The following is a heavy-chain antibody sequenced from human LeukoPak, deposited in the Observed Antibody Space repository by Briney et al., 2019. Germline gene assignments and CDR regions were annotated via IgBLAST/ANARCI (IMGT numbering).Heavy chain of an antibody. CDR2: IYYSGST. V-gene: IGHV4-59*01. CDR1: GGSISSYY. J-gene: IGHJ5*02. D-gene: IGHD3-10*01. Sequence: SETLSLTCTVSGGSISSYYWSWTRQPPGKGLEWIGYIYYSGSTNYNPSLKSRVTTSVDTSKNQFSLKLSSVTAADTAVYYCARELDGSGSYPQNWFDPWGQGTLVTVSS. CDR3: ARELDGSGSYPQNWFDP.